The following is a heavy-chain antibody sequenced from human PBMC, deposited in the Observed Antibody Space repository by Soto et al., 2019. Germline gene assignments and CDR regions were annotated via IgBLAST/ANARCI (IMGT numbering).Heavy chain of an antibody. Sequence: GGSLRLSCAASGFTFSSYSMNWVRQAPGKGLEWVSSISTSSSYIYYADSVKGRFTISRDNAKNSLHLQMNSLRAEDTAVYYCARDVTSSGYHYLNPFRFDPWGQGTLFTVSS. CDR1: GFTFSSYS. V-gene: IGHV3-21*01. D-gene: IGHD3-22*01. CDR2: ISTSSSYI. CDR3: ARDVTSSGYHYLNPFRFDP. J-gene: IGHJ5*02.